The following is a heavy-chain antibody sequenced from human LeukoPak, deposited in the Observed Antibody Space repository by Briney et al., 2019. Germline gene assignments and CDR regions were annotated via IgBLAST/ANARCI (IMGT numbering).Heavy chain of an antibody. D-gene: IGHD4-23*01. J-gene: IGHJ3*02. CDR1: GYTFTGYY. CDR2: INPNSGGT. CDR3: ASPTNSPGYDYGGNRVGYAFDI. Sequence: ASVKVSCKASGYTFTGYYMHWVRQAPGQGLEWMGWINPNSGGTNYAQKFQGRVTMTRDTSISTAYMELSRLRSDDTAVYYRASPTNSPGYDYGGNRVGYAFDIWGQGTMVTVSS. V-gene: IGHV1-2*02.